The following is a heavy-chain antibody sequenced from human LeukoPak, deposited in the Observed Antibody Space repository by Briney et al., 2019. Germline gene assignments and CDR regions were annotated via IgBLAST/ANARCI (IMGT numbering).Heavy chain of an antibody. CDR2: IWYDGSRE. J-gene: IGHJ4*02. D-gene: IGHD5-24*01. Sequence: PGGSLRLSCAASGFSFSGYHMHWVRQAPGKGLEWGAVIWYDGSREYYADSVQGRFTISRDNSKSTLYLQMSSLRAEDTAVYYCARDQSGYNDQWGQGTLVTVSS. CDR3: ARDQSGYNDQ. V-gene: IGHV3-33*01. CDR1: GFSFSGYH.